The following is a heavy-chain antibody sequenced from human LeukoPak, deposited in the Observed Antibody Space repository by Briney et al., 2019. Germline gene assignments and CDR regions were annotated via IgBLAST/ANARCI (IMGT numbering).Heavy chain of an antibody. Sequence: SETLSLTCTVSGGSISSYHWSWIRQPPGKGLEWIGYIYYSGSTSYNPSLKSRVTISVDTSKNQFSLKLSSVTAADTAVYYCARGRVKSSGWYVYWGQGTLVTVSS. J-gene: IGHJ4*02. V-gene: IGHV4-59*12. CDR3: ARGRVKSSGWYVY. CDR1: GGSISSYH. CDR2: IYYSGST. D-gene: IGHD6-19*01.